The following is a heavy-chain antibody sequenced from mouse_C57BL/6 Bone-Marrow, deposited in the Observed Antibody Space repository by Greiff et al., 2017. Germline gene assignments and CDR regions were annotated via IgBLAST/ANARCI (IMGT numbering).Heavy chain of an antibody. J-gene: IGHJ4*01. V-gene: IGHV7-3*01. CDR3: AIYTWVLYYYAMDD. CDR2: IRNKANGYTT. Sequence: EVMLVESGGGLVQPGGSLSLSCAASGFTFTDYYMSWVRQPPGKALEWLGFIRNKANGYTTDYSASVKGRFTISRDNSQSILYLQMNALRAEDSATYYCAIYTWVLYYYAMDDGGQGTSVTVSS. CDR1: GFTFTDYY. D-gene: IGHD2-3*01.